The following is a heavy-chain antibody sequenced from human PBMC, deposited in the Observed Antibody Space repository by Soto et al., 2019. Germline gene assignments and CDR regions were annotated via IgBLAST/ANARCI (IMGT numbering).Heavy chain of an antibody. Sequence: QVQLVQSGAEVKKPGSSVKVSCKASGGTFSSYRINWVRQAPGQGVEWVGGIVPIYRTADYAQKFQGRVTITADESARTAYMELRSLKSQDTAVYYCARDSGAKLSSSWGQGTLVTVSS. CDR3: ARDSGAKLSSS. J-gene: IGHJ4*02. CDR2: IVPIYRTA. V-gene: IGHV1-69*01. CDR1: GGTFSSYR. D-gene: IGHD6-13*01.